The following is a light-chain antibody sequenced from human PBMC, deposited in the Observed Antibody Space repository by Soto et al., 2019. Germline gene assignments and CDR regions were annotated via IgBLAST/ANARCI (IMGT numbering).Light chain of an antibody. CDR3: QHSTDFT. Sequence: DIQMTQSPSTLAASVGDTVTMTCRSSSKWLAWYQKKPGKAPKLLIYDVSNLERGVPPRFSGSTSGAESTLTITGLKPDDLGTYYCQHSTDFTFGQGTQVDIX. CDR1: SSKW. J-gene: IGKJ2*01. V-gene: IGKV1-5*01. CDR2: DVS.